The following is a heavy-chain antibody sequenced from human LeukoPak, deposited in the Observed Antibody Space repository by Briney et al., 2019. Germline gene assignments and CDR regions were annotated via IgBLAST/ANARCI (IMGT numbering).Heavy chain of an antibody. Sequence: ASVKVSCKASGYTFTGYYMHWVRQAPGQGLEWMGWINPNSGGTNYAQKFQGRVTMTRDTSISTAYMGLSRLRSDDTAVYYCARILYGDYDIIDYWGQGTLVTVSS. J-gene: IGHJ4*02. CDR1: GYTFTGYY. CDR3: ARILYGDYDIIDY. CDR2: INPNSGGT. V-gene: IGHV1-2*02. D-gene: IGHD4-17*01.